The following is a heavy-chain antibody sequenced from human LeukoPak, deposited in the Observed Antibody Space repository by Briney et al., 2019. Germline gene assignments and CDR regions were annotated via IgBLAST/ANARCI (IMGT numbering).Heavy chain of an antibody. CDR1: GYTFTGYY. V-gene: IGHV1-2*02. D-gene: IGHD3-9*01. Sequence: ASVKVSCKASGYTFTGYYMHWVRQAPGQGLEWMGWINPNSGGTNYAQKFQGRVTMTRDTSISTAYMELSRLRSDDTAVYYCARNLYDILTGYYTPYYFDYWGQGTLVTVSS. CDR3: ARNLYDILTGYYTPYYFDY. CDR2: INPNSGGT. J-gene: IGHJ4*02.